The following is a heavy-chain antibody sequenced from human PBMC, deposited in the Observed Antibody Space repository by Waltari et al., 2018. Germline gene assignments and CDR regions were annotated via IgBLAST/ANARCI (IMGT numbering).Heavy chain of an antibody. CDR1: GFTFSSYG. D-gene: IGHD6-13*01. V-gene: IGHV3-30*18. J-gene: IGHJ3*02. CDR2: ISYDGSNK. CDR3: AKLAAAGNDAFDI. Sequence: QVQLVESGGGVVQPGRSLRLTCAASGFTFSSYGMHWVPTAPGKGLEWVAVISYDGSNKYYADSVKGRFTISRDNSKNTLYLQMNSLRAEDTAVYYCAKLAAAGNDAFDIWGQGTMVTVSS.